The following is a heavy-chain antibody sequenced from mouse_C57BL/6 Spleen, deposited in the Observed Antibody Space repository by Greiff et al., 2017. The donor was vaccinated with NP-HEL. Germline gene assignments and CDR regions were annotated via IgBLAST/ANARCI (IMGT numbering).Heavy chain of an antibody. D-gene: IGHD1-2*01. CDR1: GYSFTGYY. Sequence: EVQLQQSGPELVKPGASVKISCKASGYSFTGYYMNWVKQSPEKSLEWIGEINPSTGGTTYNQKFKAKATLTVDKSSSTAYMQLKSLTSEDSAVYYCARITTAGYYAMDYWGQGTSVTVSS. V-gene: IGHV1-42*01. J-gene: IGHJ4*01. CDR2: INPSTGGT. CDR3: ARITTAGYYAMDY.